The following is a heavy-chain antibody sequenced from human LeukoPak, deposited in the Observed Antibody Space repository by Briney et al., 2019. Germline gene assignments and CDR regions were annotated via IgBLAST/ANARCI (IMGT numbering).Heavy chain of an antibody. Sequence: ASVKVSCKASGYTFTSYYMHWVRQAPGQGLEWMGIINPSGGSTSYAQKFQGRVTMTRDMSTSTVYMELSSLRSEDTAVYYCARVPSSGYYHDAFDIWGQGTMVTVSS. J-gene: IGHJ3*02. V-gene: IGHV1-46*01. CDR1: GYTFTSYY. CDR3: ARVPSSGYYHDAFDI. D-gene: IGHD3-22*01. CDR2: INPSGGST.